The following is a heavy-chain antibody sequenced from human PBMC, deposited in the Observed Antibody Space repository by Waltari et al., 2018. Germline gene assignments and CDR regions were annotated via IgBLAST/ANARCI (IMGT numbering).Heavy chain of an antibody. CDR1: GLTFSKYW. CDR3: ARDPNRKFDY. J-gene: IGHJ4*02. CDR2: MNSDGSTT. D-gene: IGHD7-27*01. V-gene: IGHV3-74*01. Sequence: EVQLVESGGGLVQPGGSLSLSCEAYGLTFSKYWMAWVRQAPGKGLVWVSRMNSDGSTTNYADSVRGRFTISRDNAKNTLHLQMNSLRAEDTAVYYCARDPNRKFDYWGQGTLVTVSS.